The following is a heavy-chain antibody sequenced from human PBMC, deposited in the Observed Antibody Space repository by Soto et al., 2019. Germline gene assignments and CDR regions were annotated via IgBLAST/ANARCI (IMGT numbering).Heavy chain of an antibody. CDR1: GFTFSSYG. V-gene: IGHV3-30*18. D-gene: IGHD2-15*01. J-gene: IGHJ6*03. CDR3: AKGGVVVQAHMDV. CDR2: ISYDGSNK. Sequence: QVQLVESGGGVVQPGRSLRLSCAASGFTFSSYGMHWVRQAPGKGLEWVAVISYDGSNKYYADSVKGRFTISRDNSKNTLYLQMNSLRAEDTAVYYCAKGGVVVQAHMDVWGKGTTVTVSS.